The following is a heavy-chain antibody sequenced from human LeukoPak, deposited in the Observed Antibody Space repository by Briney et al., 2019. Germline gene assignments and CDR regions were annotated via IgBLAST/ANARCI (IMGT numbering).Heavy chain of an antibody. CDR1: GFSFSAYP. CDR3: AKSLFTSATGTGRAFHI. CDR2: ISASGNVT. V-gene: IGHV3-23*01. J-gene: IGHJ3*02. D-gene: IGHD1-1*01. Sequence: TGGTLSLSCAASGFSFSAYPMGWVRQAPGKGLQWLSEISASGNVTFHADRVRGRFASSRDNSKNTLYLQMTGLRAGDTAEYYCAKSLFTSATGTGRAFHIWGQGTMVTVSS.